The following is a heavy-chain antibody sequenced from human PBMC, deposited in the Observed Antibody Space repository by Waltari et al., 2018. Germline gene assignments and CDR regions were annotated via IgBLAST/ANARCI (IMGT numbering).Heavy chain of an antibody. Sequence: QVQLQESGPGLVRPSETLSLTCTVSGDSIRSHFWTWIRQPPGEGLEWIGYIYHTGSTSYNPSLRSRLTMSVDTSKSQFSLNLSSVTAADTAVYYCARSSRAAGYWGQGTLVTVSS. CDR3: ARSSRAAGY. CDR1: GDSIRSHF. D-gene: IGHD6-6*01. V-gene: IGHV4-59*11. CDR2: IYHTGST. J-gene: IGHJ4*02.